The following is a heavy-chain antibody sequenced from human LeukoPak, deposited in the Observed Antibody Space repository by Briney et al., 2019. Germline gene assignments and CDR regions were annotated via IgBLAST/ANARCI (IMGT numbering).Heavy chain of an antibody. CDR2: IIPIFGTA. Sequence: ASVKVSCKASGGTFSSYAISWVRQAPGQGLEWMGGIIPIFGTANYAQKFQGRVTITADESTGTAYMELSSLRSEDTAVYYCARDRGALWLRYRFYGMDVWGQGTTVTVSS. CDR3: ARDRGALWLRYRFYGMDV. V-gene: IGHV1-69*13. D-gene: IGHD5-18*01. CDR1: GGTFSSYA. J-gene: IGHJ6*02.